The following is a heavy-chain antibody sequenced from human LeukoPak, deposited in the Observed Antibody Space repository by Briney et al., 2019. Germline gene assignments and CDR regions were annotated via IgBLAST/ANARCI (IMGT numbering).Heavy chain of an antibody. Sequence: SETLSLTCTVSGGSISSYYWSWIRQPPGKGLEWIGYIYYSGSTNYNPSLKSRVTMSVDTSKNQFSLKLSSVTAADTAVYYCARGGFGELLLDNWFDPWGQGTLATVSS. J-gene: IGHJ5*02. CDR3: ARGGFGELLLDNWFDP. V-gene: IGHV4-59*01. D-gene: IGHD3-10*01. CDR2: IYYSGST. CDR1: GGSISSYY.